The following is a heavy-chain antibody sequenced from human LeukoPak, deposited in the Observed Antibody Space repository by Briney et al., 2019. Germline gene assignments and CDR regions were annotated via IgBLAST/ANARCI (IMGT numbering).Heavy chain of an antibody. CDR2: INHSGST. CDR1: GGSFSGYC. D-gene: IGHD5-18*01. CDR3: ARGPRIQLWPPLYYYYGMDV. J-gene: IGHJ6*02. V-gene: IGHV4-34*01. Sequence: SETLSLTCAVYGGSFSGYCWSWIRQPPGKGLEWIGEINHSGSTNYNPSLKSRVTISVDTSKNQFSLKLSSVTAADTAVYYCARGPRIQLWPPLYYYYGMDVWGQGTTVTVSS.